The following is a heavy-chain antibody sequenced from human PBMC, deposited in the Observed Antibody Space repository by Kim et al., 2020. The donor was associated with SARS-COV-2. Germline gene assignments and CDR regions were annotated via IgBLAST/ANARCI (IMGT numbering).Heavy chain of an antibody. D-gene: IGHD6-19*01. CDR1: GFIFSNYA. Sequence: GGSLRLSCAASGFIFSNYAMTWVRQAPGKGLEWVSAISGRGGSTYYADSVRGRFTISRDNSKNTLYLQMNSLRVEDTAVYYCAKDQGPGIAVTGSRAFDIWGQGTMSPSLQ. CDR3: AKDQGPGIAVTGSRAFDI. CDR2: ISGRGGST. J-gene: IGHJ3*02. V-gene: IGHV3-23*01.